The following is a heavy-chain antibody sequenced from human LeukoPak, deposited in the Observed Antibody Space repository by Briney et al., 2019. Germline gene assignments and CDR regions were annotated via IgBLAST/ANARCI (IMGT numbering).Heavy chain of an antibody. CDR1: GGSFSGYY. V-gene: IGHV4-59*10. CDR2: IYTSGST. Sequence: SETLSLTCAVYGGSFSGYYWSWIRQPAGKGLEWIGRIYTSGSTNYNPSLKSRVTMSVDTSKNQFSLKLSSVTAADTAVYYCARGIQLWSYYFDYWGQGTLVTVSS. D-gene: IGHD5-18*01. J-gene: IGHJ4*02. CDR3: ARGIQLWSYYFDY.